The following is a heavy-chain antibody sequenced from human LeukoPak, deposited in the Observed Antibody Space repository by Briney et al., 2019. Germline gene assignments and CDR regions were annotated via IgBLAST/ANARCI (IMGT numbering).Heavy chain of an antibody. CDR3: ARHAHYGDYFLYYYYYMDV. J-gene: IGHJ6*03. CDR2: IYYSGST. CDR1: GGSISSSSYY. V-gene: IGHV4-39*01. D-gene: IGHD4-17*01. Sequence: SETLSLTCTVSGGSISSSSYYWGWIRQPPGKGLEWIGGIYYSGSTYYNPSLKSRVTISVDTSKNQFSLKLSSVTAADAAVYYCARHAHYGDYFLYYYYYMDVWGKGTTVTISS.